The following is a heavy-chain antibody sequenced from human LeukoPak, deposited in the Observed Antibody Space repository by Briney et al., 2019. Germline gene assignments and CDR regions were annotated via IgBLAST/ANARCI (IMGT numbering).Heavy chain of an antibody. CDR1: GYTFTNYH. V-gene: IGHV1-8*03. CDR2: MNPNNGDS. J-gene: IGHJ4*02. D-gene: IGHD6-25*01. Sequence: ASVTVSCKASGYTFTNYHINWVRQATGQGLEWMGWMNPNNGDSGYAQKFQGRVTITRDTSISTSYTELRSLRSDDTAVYFCAGTTSFTASGYDYWGQGTLVTVSS. CDR3: AGTTSFTASGYDY.